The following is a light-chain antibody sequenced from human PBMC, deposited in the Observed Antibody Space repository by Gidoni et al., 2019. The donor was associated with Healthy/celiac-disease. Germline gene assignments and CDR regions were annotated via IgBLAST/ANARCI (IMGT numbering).Light chain of an antibody. CDR1: QSVSSY. V-gene: IGKV3-11*01. CDR2: EAS. J-gene: IGKJ4*01. Sequence: EIVLTQSPATLSLSPGERATLSCRASQSVSSYLAWYQQKPGQAPRLLIYEASNRATGIPARCSGSGSGTDFTLTISSLEPEDFAVYYCQQRSNWPPGLTFGGGTKVEIK. CDR3: QQRSNWPPGLT.